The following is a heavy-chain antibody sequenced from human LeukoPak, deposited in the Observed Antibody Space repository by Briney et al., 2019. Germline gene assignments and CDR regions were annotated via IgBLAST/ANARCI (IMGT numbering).Heavy chain of an antibody. CDR3: ARSRPRYMDV. Sequence: GGSLRLSCTASGFTFSDYYMSWIRQAPGKGLEWVSYISSGGGTIYYADSVKGRFTISRDNAKNSLYLQMNSLRAEDTAVYYCARSRPRYMDVWGKGTTVTVSS. CDR2: ISSGGGTI. CDR1: GFTFSDYY. J-gene: IGHJ6*03. V-gene: IGHV3-11*04.